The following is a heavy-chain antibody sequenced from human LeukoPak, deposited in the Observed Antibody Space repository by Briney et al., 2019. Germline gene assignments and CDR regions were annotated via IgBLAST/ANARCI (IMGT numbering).Heavy chain of an antibody. CDR1: GGSVSSGGYY. J-gene: IGHJ4*02. CDR3: ARAGYDSSGYSTYYFDY. CDR2: IYYSGST. V-gene: IGHV4-31*03. Sequence: SETLSLTCTVSGGSVSSGGYYWSWIRQHPGKGLEWIGYIYYSGSTYYNPSLKSRVTISVDTSKNQFSLKLSSVTAADTAVYYCARAGYDSSGYSTYYFDYWGQGTLVTVSS. D-gene: IGHD3-22*01.